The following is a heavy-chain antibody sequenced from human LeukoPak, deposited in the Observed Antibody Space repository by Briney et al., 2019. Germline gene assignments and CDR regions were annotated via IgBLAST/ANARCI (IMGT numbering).Heavy chain of an antibody. V-gene: IGHV1-2*04. J-gene: IGHJ6*02. D-gene: IGHD5-18*01. Sequence: ASVKVSCKASGYTFTGYYMHWVRQAPGQGLEWMGWINPNSGGTNYAQKFQGWVTMTRDTSISTAYMELSRLRSDDTAVYYCARVKYSYGYGYYYGMDVWGQGTTVTVSS. CDR3: ARVKYSYGYGYYYGMDV. CDR1: GYTFTGYY. CDR2: INPNSGGT.